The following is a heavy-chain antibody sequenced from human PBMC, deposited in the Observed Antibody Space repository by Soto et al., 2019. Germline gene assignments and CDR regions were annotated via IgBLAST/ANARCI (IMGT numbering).Heavy chain of an antibody. J-gene: IGHJ4*02. D-gene: IGHD6-13*01. V-gene: IGHV3-74*01. Sequence: PGGSLRLSCAASGFTFSSYWMHWVRQAPGKGLVWVSRINSDGSSTSYADSVKGRFTISRDNAKNTLYLQMNSLRAEDTAVYYCATYPGYSSSWYSLGYWGQGTLVTVSS. CDR2: INSDGSST. CDR1: GFTFSSYW. CDR3: ATYPGYSSSWYSLGY.